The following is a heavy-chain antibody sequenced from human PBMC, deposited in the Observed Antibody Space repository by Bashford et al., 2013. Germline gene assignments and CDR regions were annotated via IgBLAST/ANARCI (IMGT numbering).Heavy chain of an antibody. Sequence: GRSLKISCKGSGYKFTNYWIGWVRQMPGKGLEWMGIIYPDDSDTRYSPSFQGQVTISADKSSNTAYLQWSSLTASDSAMYFCARHGEIWSGELLFGVSFFYDTWGQGTQVTVSS. CDR1: GYKFTNYW. V-gene: IGHV5-51*01. CDR2: IYPDDSDT. D-gene: IGHD3-10*01. J-gene: IGHJ5*02. CDR3: ARHGEIWSGELLFGVSFFYDT.